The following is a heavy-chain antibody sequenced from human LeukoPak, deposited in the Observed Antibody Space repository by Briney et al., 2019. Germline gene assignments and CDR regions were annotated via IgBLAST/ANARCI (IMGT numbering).Heavy chain of an antibody. D-gene: IGHD6-19*01. V-gene: IGHV1-18*01. CDR2: ISAYNGNT. Sequence: ASVKVSCKASGYTFTSYGISWVRQAPGQGLEWMGWISAYNGNTNYAQKLQGRVTMTTDTSTSTAYMELRSLRSDGTAVYYCARGRIAVAGRGGGYYYYGMDVWGKGTTVTVSS. CDR1: GYTFTSYG. J-gene: IGHJ6*04. CDR3: ARGRIAVAGRGGGYYYYGMDV.